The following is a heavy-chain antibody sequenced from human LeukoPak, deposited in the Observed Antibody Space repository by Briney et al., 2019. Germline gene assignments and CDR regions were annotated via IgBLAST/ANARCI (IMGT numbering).Heavy chain of an antibody. CDR1: GFTFSNYW. J-gene: IGHJ5*01. CDR3: VRDWDHYDFDS. D-gene: IGHD3-3*01. V-gene: IGHV3-74*01. Sequence: GGSLRLSCAASGFTFSNYWIHWVRQAPGKGLVWVSRINPAGNYANYADSVKGRFTISRDNARNTVYLQMNSLRAEDTALFYCVRDWDHYDFDSWGQGTLVTVSS. CDR2: INPAGNYA.